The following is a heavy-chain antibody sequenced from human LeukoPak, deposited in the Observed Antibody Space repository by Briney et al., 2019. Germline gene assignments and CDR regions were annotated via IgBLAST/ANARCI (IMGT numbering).Heavy chain of an antibody. CDR3: ARVERNWSGYYAKVYYFDY. J-gene: IGHJ4*02. V-gene: IGHV4-59*01. Sequence: SETLPLTCSVSGVSISSYSWSWLRQAPGKGLEWVASVQYTGSTTYNPSLRSRLTISADTSKSQFSLQLTSVTPADTAVYYCARVERNWSGYYAKVYYFDYWGQGTLVTVSS. CDR2: VQYTGST. CDR1: GVSISSYS. D-gene: IGHD3-3*01.